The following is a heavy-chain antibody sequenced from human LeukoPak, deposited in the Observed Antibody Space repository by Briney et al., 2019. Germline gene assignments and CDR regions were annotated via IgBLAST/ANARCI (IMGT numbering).Heavy chain of an antibody. CDR1: GFTFDDYA. Sequence: GGSLRLSCGASGFTFDDYAMHWVRQAPGKGLEWVSLISGDGSSTYYGDSVKRRFTISRDNSKNSLYLQMNSLRSEDTALYYCAKDIGRSDPSGYYVDYWGQGTLVTVSS. V-gene: IGHV3-43*02. D-gene: IGHD3-22*01. CDR2: ISGDGSST. CDR3: AKDIGRSDPSGYYVDY. J-gene: IGHJ4*02.